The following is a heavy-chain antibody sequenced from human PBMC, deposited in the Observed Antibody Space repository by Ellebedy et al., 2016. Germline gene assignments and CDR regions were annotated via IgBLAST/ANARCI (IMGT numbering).Heavy chain of an antibody. Sequence: SETLSLTXSVSAGSISNFYWSWIRQSAGKGLEWIGGVYPSGITDYNPSLKSRVAMSVDTSKNQFSLKLSSVAAADTAVYYCARGKFGDFGVLTYWYFDLWGRGTLVTVSS. CDR1: AGSISNFY. V-gene: IGHV4-4*07. CDR3: ARGKFGDFGVLTYWYFDL. D-gene: IGHD3-3*01. CDR2: VYPSGIT. J-gene: IGHJ2*01.